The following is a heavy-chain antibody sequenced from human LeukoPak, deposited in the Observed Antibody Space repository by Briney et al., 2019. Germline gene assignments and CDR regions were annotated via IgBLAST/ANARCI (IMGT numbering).Heavy chain of an antibody. CDR2: VSYDGNDK. D-gene: IGHD3-10*01. CDR3: ARGSPRRPPDD. CDR1: GFTFTSYI. Sequence: GGSLRLSCAASGFTFTSYITNWVRQAPGKGLEWVAVVSYDGNDKYYADSVKGRFTISRDNSNNTLYLQMNSLRTEDTAVYYCARGSPRRPPDDWGQGTLVTVSS. J-gene: IGHJ4*02. V-gene: IGHV3-30-3*01.